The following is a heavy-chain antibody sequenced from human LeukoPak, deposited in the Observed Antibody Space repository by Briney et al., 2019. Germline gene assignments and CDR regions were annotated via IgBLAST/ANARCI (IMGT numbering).Heavy chain of an antibody. CDR3: ASACSGGSCFDAFDI. J-gene: IGHJ3*02. Sequence: GGSLRLSCAASGFTVSSNYMSWVRQAPGRGLEWVSVIYSGGSTYHADSVKGRFTISRDNSKNTLYLQMNSLRAEDTAVYYCASACSGGSCFDAFDIWGQGTMVTVSS. V-gene: IGHV3-66*01. D-gene: IGHD2-15*01. CDR1: GFTVSSNY. CDR2: IYSGGST.